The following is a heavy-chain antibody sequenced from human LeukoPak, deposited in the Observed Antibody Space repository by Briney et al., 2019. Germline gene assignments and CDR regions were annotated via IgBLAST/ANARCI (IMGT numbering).Heavy chain of an antibody. CDR2: ISYDGSNK. CDR3: TKDRVAVAGTFEYFDY. D-gene: IGHD6-19*01. Sequence: PGRPLRLSCAASGFTFSSYGMHWVRQAPGKGLEWVAVISYDGSNKYYADSVKGRFTISRDNSKNTLYLQMNSLRAEDTAVYYCTKDRVAVAGTFEYFDYWGQGTLVTVSS. J-gene: IGHJ4*02. CDR1: GFTFSSYG. V-gene: IGHV3-30*18.